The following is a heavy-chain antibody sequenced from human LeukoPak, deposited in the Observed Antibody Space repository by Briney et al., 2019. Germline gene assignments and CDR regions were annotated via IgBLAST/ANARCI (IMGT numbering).Heavy chain of an antibody. Sequence: GGSLRLSCAASGFTFSSYAMSWVRQAPGKGLEWVSYISSSGSTINYADSVKGRSTISRDSAKKSLFLQMNSLRAEDTAVYYCARVGSSGYPIDYWGQGTLVTVSS. CDR3: ARVGSSGYPIDY. V-gene: IGHV3-48*04. D-gene: IGHD3-22*01. CDR1: GFTFSSYA. CDR2: ISSSGSTI. J-gene: IGHJ4*02.